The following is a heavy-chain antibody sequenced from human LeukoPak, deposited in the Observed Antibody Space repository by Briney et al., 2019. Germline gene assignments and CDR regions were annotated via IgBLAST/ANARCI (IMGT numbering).Heavy chain of an antibody. D-gene: IGHD6-19*01. CDR1: GYTFTSYG. V-gene: IGHV1-18*01. Sequence: GASVKVSCKASGYTFTSYGISWVRQAPGQGLEWMGWISAYNGNTNYAQKLQGRVTMTTDTSMSTAYMELRSLRSDDTAVYYCARVLRDSSGWYLGPPAEADYWGQGTLVTVSS. CDR2: ISAYNGNT. J-gene: IGHJ4*02. CDR3: ARVLRDSSGWYLGPPAEADY.